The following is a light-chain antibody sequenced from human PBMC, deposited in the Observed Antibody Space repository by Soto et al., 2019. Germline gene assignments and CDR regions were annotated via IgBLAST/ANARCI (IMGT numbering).Light chain of an antibody. J-gene: IGKJ5*01. V-gene: IGKV3-20*01. CDR2: AAS. CDR1: QTVSKNY. CDR3: QQYAVSPIT. Sequence: EIVLTKSPGTRSWSPGEGATLSCGASQTVSKNYLAWYQQKAGQAPRLVIYAASTRATGIPDRFSGSGSGTDFTLTISRLEPEDFAVFYCQQYAVSPITFGQGTQLEIK.